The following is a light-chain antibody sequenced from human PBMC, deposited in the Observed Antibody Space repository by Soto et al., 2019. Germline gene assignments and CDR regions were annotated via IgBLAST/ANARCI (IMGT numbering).Light chain of an antibody. V-gene: IGKV1-9*01. CDR1: QSISSY. CDR2: AAS. J-gene: IGKJ4*01. CDR3: QQLNSYPT. Sequence: DIQMTQSPSSVSASVGDRVTITFRASQSISSYLNWYQQKPGKAPKLLIYAASTLQSGVPSRFSGSGSGTEFTLTISSLQPEDFATYYCQQLNSYPTFGGGTKVDIK.